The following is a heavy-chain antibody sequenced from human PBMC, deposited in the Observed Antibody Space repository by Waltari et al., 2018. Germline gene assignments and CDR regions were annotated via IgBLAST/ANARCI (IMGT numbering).Heavy chain of an antibody. CDR2: ISYDGSNK. CDR1: GFTFSSYA. D-gene: IGHD3-10*01. Sequence: QVQLVESGGGVVQPGRSLRLSCAASGFTFSSYAMHWVRQAPGKGLEWVAVISYDGSNKYYADSGKGRFTISRDNSKNTLYLQMNSLRAEDTAVYYCARDRPYGSGSYPSTLDYWGQGTLVTVSS. J-gene: IGHJ4*02. V-gene: IGHV3-30*01. CDR3: ARDRPYGSGSYPSTLDY.